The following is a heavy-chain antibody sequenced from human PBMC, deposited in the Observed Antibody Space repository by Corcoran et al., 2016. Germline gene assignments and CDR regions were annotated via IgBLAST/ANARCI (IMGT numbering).Heavy chain of an antibody. J-gene: IGHJ5*02. V-gene: IGHV1-3*01. CDR1: GYTFTSYA. Sequence: QVQLVQSGAEVKKPGASVKVSCKASGYTFTSYAMHWVRQAPGQRLEWMGWINAGNGNTKYSQKFQGRVTITRDTSASTAYMELSSLRSEDTAVYYCARSGGVAAAAPRCFDPWGQGTLVTVSS. CDR2: INAGNGNT. D-gene: IGHD6-13*01. CDR3: ARSGGVAAAAPRCFDP.